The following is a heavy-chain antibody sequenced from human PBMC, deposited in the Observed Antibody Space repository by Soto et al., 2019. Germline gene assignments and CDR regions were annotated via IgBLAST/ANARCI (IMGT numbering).Heavy chain of an antibody. CDR1: GGSISSYY. D-gene: IGHD3-9*01. CDR2: IYYSGST. V-gene: IGHV4-59*01. CDR3: AREAADILTGYYLDY. Sequence: PSETLSLTCTVSGGSISSYYWSWIRQPPGKGLEWIGYIYYSGSTNYNPSLKSRVTISVDTSKNQFSLKLSSVTAADMAVYYCAREAADILTGYYLDYWGQGTLVTVSS. J-gene: IGHJ4*02.